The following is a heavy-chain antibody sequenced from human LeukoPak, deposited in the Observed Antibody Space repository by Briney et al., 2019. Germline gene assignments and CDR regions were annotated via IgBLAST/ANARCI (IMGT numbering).Heavy chain of an antibody. J-gene: IGHJ4*02. CDR2: ISYSGSP. CDR1: GASISSYY. CDR3: ARVDHIVAAGTYDW. D-gene: IGHD6-13*01. Sequence: SETLSLTCTVSGASISSYYWSWIRQPPGKGLEWIGYISYSGSPNYNPSLKSRVTISADTSKNQFSLNLSSVTAADTAVYYFARVDHIVAAGTYDWWGQGTLVTVSS. V-gene: IGHV4-59*08.